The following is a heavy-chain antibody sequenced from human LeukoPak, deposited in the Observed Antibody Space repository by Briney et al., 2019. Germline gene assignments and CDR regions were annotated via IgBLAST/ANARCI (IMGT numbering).Heavy chain of an antibody. J-gene: IGHJ4*02. D-gene: IGHD1-14*01. V-gene: IGHV4-31*03. Sequence: SQTLSLTCTVSGGSISSGGYYWSWIRQHPGRGLEWIGYIYYSGSTYYNPSLKSRVTISVDTSKNQFSLKLSSVTAADTAVYYCARCGSDRVFDYWGQGTLVTVSS. CDR3: ARCGSDRVFDY. CDR2: IYYSGST. CDR1: GGSISSGGYY.